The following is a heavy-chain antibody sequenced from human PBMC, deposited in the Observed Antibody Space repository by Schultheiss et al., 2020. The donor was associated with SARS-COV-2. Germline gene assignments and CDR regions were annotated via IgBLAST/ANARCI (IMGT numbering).Heavy chain of an antibody. CDR1: GFTFGDYA. D-gene: IGHD2-15*01. CDR2: IRQDGSDK. Sequence: GGSLRLSCTASGFTFGDYAMSWVRQAPGKGLEWVASIRQDGSDKYYVDSVKGRFTISRDNAKNSLYLQMNSLRAEDTAVYYCAGTSGSFLFDLWGRGTLVTVSS. J-gene: IGHJ2*01. CDR3: AGTSGSFLFDL. V-gene: IGHV3-7*01.